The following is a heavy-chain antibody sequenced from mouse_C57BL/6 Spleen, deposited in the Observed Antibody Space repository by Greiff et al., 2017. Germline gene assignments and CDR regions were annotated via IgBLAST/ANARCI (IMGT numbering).Heavy chain of an antibody. Sequence: QVQLQQSGPELVKPGASVKISCKASGYAFSSSRMKWVKQRPGKGLEWIGRIYPGDGDTNYNGKFKGKATLTADKSSSTVYLQLSRLTSEDSAVYFCARCLLPYYDMDYWGQGTSLTVSS. V-gene: IGHV1-82*01. CDR1: GYAFSSSR. CDR2: IYPGDGDT. CDR3: ARCLLPYYDMDY. J-gene: IGHJ4*01. D-gene: IGHD1-1*01.